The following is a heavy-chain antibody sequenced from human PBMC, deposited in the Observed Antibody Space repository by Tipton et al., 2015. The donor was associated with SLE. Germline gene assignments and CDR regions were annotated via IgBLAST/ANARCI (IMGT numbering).Heavy chain of an antibody. CDR2: IYYTGSA. CDR1: GGSISSYY. J-gene: IGHJ6*03. D-gene: IGHD3-22*01. Sequence: TLSLTCTVSGGSISSYYWAWIRQPPGKGLEWMGYIYYTGSANYNPSLKSRVTISLDTSKKQFSLRLKSATAADTAVYYCARVGHGFDSSGYNSHYYYYMDVWGKGTTVTVSS. V-gene: IGHV4-59*01. CDR3: ARVGHGFDSSGYNSHYYYYMDV.